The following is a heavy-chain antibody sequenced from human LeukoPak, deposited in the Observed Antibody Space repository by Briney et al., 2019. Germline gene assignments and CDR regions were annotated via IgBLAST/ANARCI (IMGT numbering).Heavy chain of an antibody. CDR2: IYYSGST. V-gene: IGHV4-59*08. D-gene: IGHD2-21*01. J-gene: IGHJ2*01. CDR3: AXLVXXDWYXXYFDL. CDR1: GGSISSYY. Sequence: SETLSLTCTVSGGSISSYYWSWIRQPPGKGLEWIGYIYYSGSTNYNPSLKSRVTISVDTSKNQFSLKLSSVTAADTAVYYCAXLVXXDWYXXYFDLWGRGTLVTVS.